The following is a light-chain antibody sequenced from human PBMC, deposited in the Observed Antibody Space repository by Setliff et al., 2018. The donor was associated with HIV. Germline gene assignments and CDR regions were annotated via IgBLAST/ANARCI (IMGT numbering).Light chain of an antibody. CDR2: EVT. Sequence: QSAXXQPASVSGSPGQSITISCTGTSSDIGGYNFVSWYQHHPGKAPKLMIYEVTNRPSGVSNRFSGSKSGNTASLTISGLQADDEADYYCSSYTSSSPYVFGTGTKVTVL. V-gene: IGLV2-14*01. J-gene: IGLJ1*01. CDR3: SSYTSSSPYV. CDR1: SSDIGGYNF.